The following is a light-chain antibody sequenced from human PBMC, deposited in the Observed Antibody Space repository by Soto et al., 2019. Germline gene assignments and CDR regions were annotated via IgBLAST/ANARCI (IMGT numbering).Light chain of an antibody. CDR1: QSVSSN. V-gene: IGKV3-15*01. CDR2: GAS. Sequence: EIVMTQSPATLSVSPGQRATLSCRASQSVSSNLAWYQQKPGQAPRLLIYGASTRATGIPARFSGSGSGTDLTLNISSRQTEDFAVYYCQHYNNWLTCTIGQGTKVEIK. J-gene: IGKJ1*01. CDR3: QHYNNWLTCT.